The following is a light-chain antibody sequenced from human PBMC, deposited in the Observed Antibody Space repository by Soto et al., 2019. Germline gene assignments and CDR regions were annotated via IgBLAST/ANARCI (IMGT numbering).Light chain of an antibody. CDR2: DAS. CDR1: QSVSNW. V-gene: IGKV1-5*01. J-gene: IGKJ1*01. Sequence: DIQMTQSPSTLSASVGDRVTITCRASQSVSNWLAWYQQKPGKAPELLIYDASSLESGVPSRFSGSGSGTEFTLTISSLQPDDFATYYCQQYNSYSWTFGQGTKVDIK. CDR3: QQYNSYSWT.